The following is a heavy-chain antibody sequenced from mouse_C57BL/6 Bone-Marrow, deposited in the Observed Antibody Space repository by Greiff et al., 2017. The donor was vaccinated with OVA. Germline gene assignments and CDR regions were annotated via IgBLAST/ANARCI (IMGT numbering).Heavy chain of an antibody. Sequence: QVQLKQPGAELVKPGASVKLSCKASGYTFTSYWMHWVKQRPGQGLEWIGMIHPNSGSTYYNEKFKSKATLTVDKSSSTAYMQLSSLTSEDSAVYYCARGSSYPFAYWGQGTLVTVSA. D-gene: IGHD1-1*01. CDR2: IHPNSGST. V-gene: IGHV1-64*01. CDR1: GYTFTSYW. J-gene: IGHJ3*01. CDR3: ARGSSYPFAY.